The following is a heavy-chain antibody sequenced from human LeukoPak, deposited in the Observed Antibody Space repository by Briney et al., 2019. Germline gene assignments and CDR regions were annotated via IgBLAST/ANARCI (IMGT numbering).Heavy chain of an antibody. CDR3: ASSYASGTYYTPNDY. CDR1: GYTFTSYY. V-gene: IGHV1-46*01. CDR2: VNPSGGST. Sequence: ASVKVSCKASGYTFTSYYMHWVRQAPGQGLEWMGMVNPSGGSTTYVQKFQGRVPMTRDTSTSTVYMELSSLRSEDTAVYYCASSYASGTYYTPNDYWGQGTLVTVSS. D-gene: IGHD3-10*01. J-gene: IGHJ4*02.